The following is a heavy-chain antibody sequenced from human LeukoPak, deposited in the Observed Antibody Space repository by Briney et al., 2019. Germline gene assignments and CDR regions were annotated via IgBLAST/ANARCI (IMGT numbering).Heavy chain of an antibody. CDR3: ARGDGQYSYGSRYDY. CDR1: GFTFSSYS. CDR2: ISSSSYI. Sequence: GSLRLSCAASGFTFSSYSMNWVRQAPGKGLEWVSSISSSSYIYYADSVKGRFTISRDNAKNSLYLQMNSLRAEDTAVYYCARGDGQYSYGSRYDYWGQGALVTVSS. D-gene: IGHD5-18*01. J-gene: IGHJ4*02. V-gene: IGHV3-21*04.